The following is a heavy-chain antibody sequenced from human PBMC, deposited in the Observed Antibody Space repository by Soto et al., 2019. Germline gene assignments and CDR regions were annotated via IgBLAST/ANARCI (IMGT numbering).Heavy chain of an antibody. CDR1: GGSISSGGYY. CDR3: ARGGDITIFRPGWFDP. V-gene: IGHV4-31*03. J-gene: IGHJ5*02. Sequence: QVQLQESGPGLVKPSQTLSLTCTVSGGSISSGGYYWSWIRQHPGKGLEWIGYIYYSGSTYYNPSLKSRVTISVDTSKNQFSLKLSSVTAADTALYYCARGGDITIFRPGWFDPWGQGTLVTVSS. CDR2: IYYSGST. D-gene: IGHD3-3*01.